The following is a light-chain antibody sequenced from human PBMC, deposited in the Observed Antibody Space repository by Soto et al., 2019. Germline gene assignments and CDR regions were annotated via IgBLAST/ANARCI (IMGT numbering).Light chain of an antibody. Sequence: QSALTQPASVSGSPGQSITISCTGTSSDVGGYNYVSWYQQHPGKAPKPMIYDVSNRPSGVSNRFSGSKSGNTASLTISGLQAEDEAYYYCSSYTSSSTLEVFGTGTKLTVL. CDR3: SSYTSSSTLEV. J-gene: IGLJ1*01. CDR1: SSDVGGYNY. V-gene: IGLV2-14*01. CDR2: DVS.